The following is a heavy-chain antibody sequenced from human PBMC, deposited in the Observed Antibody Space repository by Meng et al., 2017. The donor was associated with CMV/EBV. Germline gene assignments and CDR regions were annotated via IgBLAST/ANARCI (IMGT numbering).Heavy chain of an antibody. D-gene: IGHD3-3*01. CDR1: GFTFSSYE. Sequence: GESLKISCAASGFTFSSYEMNWVRQAPGKGLEWVSYISSSGSTIYYADSVKGRFTISRDNAKNSLYLQMNSLRAEDTAVYYCARVGTIFRGYYFDYWGQGTLVTVSS. J-gene: IGHJ4*02. CDR3: ARVGTIFRGYYFDY. CDR2: ISSSGSTI. V-gene: IGHV3-48*03.